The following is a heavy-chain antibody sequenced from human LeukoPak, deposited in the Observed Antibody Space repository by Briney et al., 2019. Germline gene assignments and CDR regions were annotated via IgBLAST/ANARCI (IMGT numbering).Heavy chain of an antibody. J-gene: IGHJ6*03. CDR3: ARQDGGYYYYYMDV. CDR2: VNHSGST. V-gene: IGHV4-34*01. CDR1: GGSFSGYY. Sequence: SETLSLTCAVYGGSFSGYYWSWIRQPPGKGLEWIGEVNHSGSTNYNPSLKSRVTISVDTSKNQFSLKLSSVTAADTAVYHCARQDGGYYYYYMDVWGKGTTVTVSS.